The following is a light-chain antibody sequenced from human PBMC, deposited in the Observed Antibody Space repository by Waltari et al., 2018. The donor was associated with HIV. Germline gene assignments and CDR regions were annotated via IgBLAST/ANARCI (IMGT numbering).Light chain of an antibody. V-gene: IGLV1-44*01. CDR3: AGWDDSLNGVI. J-gene: IGLJ2*01. Sequence: QSVLTPPPSASGTPGPRVTISCSGSSSNIGSNTVNWYQQLPGTAPKLLIYNNHPRPSGVPDRFSVSKSGTAASLAISGLQSEDEADYYCAGWDDSLNGVIFGGGTKLTVL. CDR2: NNH. CDR1: SSNIGSNT.